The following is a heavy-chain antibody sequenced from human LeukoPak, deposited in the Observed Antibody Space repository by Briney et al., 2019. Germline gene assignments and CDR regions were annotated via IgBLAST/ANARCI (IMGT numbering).Heavy chain of an antibody. CDR3: ARRNDYVWGSFFF. CDR1: GGSISSSSYY. D-gene: IGHD3-16*01. CDR2: IYYSGST. J-gene: IGHJ4*02. V-gene: IGHV4-39*07. Sequence: PSETLSLTCTVSGGSISSSSYYWGWIRQPPGKGLEWIGSIYYSGSTYYNPSLKSRVTISVDTSKNQFSLKLSSVTAADTAVYYCARRNDYVWGSFFFWGQGTLVTVSS.